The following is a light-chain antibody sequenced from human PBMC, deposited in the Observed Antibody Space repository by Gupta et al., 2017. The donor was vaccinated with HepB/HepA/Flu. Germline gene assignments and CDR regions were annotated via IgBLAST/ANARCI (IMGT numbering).Light chain of an antibody. Sequence: DIQMTQSPSSLSASVGDRVTITCRASQGISNYLAWYQQKPGKGPKLLIYAASTWQAGVPSRFGGSGSGTDFTLTISSRQQEDVATYYCQKNNSAPRTTFGQGTKVEIK. J-gene: IGKJ1*01. CDR1: QGISNY. CDR2: AAS. CDR3: QKNNSAPRTT. V-gene: IGKV1-27*01.